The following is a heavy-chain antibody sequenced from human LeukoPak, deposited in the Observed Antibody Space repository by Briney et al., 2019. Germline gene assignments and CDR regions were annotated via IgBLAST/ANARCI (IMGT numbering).Heavy chain of an antibody. Sequence: SDTLSLTCTVSGGPITNYYWNWIRQPPGKGLEWIGSISYTGSANYNPSLRSRITMSADTSKNQFSLSLTSAAAADTAVYYCARRPVARMSDVFDIWGHGTMVTVSS. CDR2: ISYTGSA. CDR3: ARRPVARMSDVFDI. J-gene: IGHJ3*02. CDR1: GGPITNYY. D-gene: IGHD5-12*01. V-gene: IGHV4-59*08.